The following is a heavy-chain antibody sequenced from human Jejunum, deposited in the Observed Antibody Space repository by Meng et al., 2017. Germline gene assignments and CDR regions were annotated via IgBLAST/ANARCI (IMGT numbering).Heavy chain of an antibody. CDR3: ARSMYDSSVSGYFDLDF. D-gene: IGHD3-22*01. CDR1: GFTFSSFA. Sequence: GGSLRLSCAASGFTFSSFAMPWVRQAPGKGLEFVSAISTDGGSTYYADSVKGRFTISRDNSKNTLYLQMDSLRAEDMAVYYCARSMYDSSVSGYFDLDFWGQGTLVTVSS. J-gene: IGHJ4*02. V-gene: IGHV3-64*02. CDR2: ISTDGGST.